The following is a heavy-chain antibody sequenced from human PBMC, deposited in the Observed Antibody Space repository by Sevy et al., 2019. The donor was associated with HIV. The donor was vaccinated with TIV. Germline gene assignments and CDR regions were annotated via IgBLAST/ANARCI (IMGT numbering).Heavy chain of an antibody. D-gene: IGHD3-9*01. CDR2: IYYSGST. V-gene: IGHV4-59*01. Sequence: SETLSLTCTVSGGSISSYYWSWIRQPPGKRLEWIGYIYYSGSTNYNPSLKSRVTISVDTSKNQFSLMLRSVTAADTAVYYCARASYDILPGSRGMDVWGQGTTVTVSS. J-gene: IGHJ6*02. CDR1: GGSISSYY. CDR3: ARASYDILPGSRGMDV.